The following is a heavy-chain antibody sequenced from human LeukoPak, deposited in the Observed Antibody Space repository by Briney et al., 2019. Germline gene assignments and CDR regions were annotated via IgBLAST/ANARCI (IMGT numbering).Heavy chain of an antibody. CDR1: GFIFKKYW. D-gene: IGHD5-24*01. CDR2: IKEDGSET. Sequence: GGSLRLSCAASGFIFKKYWMNWVRQVPGKGLECLANIKEDGSETYYADSVKRRFTISRDNPKNLLFLQINSLRVEDTAVYYCARETPRRGETRDGYRWGQGTVVTVSS. V-gene: IGHV3-7*01. CDR3: ARETPRRGETRDGYR. J-gene: IGHJ4*02.